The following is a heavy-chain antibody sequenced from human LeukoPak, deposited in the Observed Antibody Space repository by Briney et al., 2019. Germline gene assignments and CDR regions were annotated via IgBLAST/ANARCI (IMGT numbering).Heavy chain of an antibody. CDR1: GGSISSYY. D-gene: IGHD2-21*02. Sequence: PSETLSLTCTVSGGSISSYYWSWIRQPPGKGLEWIGYIYYSGSTNYNPSLKSRVTIAVDTSKSQFSLKLSSVTAAGTAVYYCARARTRKHIVVVTAIPYFDYWGQGTLVTVSS. J-gene: IGHJ4*02. CDR3: ARARTRKHIVVVTAIPYFDY. CDR2: IYYSGST. V-gene: IGHV4-59*01.